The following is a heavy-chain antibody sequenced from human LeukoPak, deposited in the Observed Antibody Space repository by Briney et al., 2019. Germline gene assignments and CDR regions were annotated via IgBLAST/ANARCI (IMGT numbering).Heavy chain of an antibody. CDR3: ARDASFWFDP. CDR1: GGTFSSYA. CDR2: IIPILGIA. J-gene: IGHJ5*02. Sequence: ASVKVSCTASGGTFSSYASSWVRQAPGQGLEWMGRIIPILGIANYAQTLQGRVTITADKSTSTAFMELSSLRSEDTAVYYCARDASFWFDPRGQGTLVTVSS. V-gene: IGHV1-69*04.